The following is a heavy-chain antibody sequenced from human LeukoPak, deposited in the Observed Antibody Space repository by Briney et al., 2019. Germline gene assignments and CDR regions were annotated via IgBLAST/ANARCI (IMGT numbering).Heavy chain of an antibody. CDR1: GVSFSGYY. D-gene: IGHD6-6*01. Sequence: SETLSLTCAVYGVSFSGYYWSWIRQPPGKGLEWIGEINHSGSTNYNPSLKSRVTISVDTSKNQFSLNLSSVTAADTAVYYCARWSGSVTARNYYYYMDVWGEGTTVTVSS. CDR2: INHSGST. CDR3: ARWSGSVTARNYYYYMDV. V-gene: IGHV4-34*01. J-gene: IGHJ6*03.